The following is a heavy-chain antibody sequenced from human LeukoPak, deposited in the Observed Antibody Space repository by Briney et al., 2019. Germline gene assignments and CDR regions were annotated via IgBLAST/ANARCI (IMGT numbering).Heavy chain of an antibody. J-gene: IGHJ4*02. CDR2: ISYDGSNK. Sequence: GGSLRLSCAASGFTFSSYAMHWVRQAPGKGLEGVAVISYDGSNKYYADSVKGRFTISRDNSKNTLYLQMNSLRAEDTAVYYCARSRVVNEAYADDGGQGTLVTV. D-gene: IGHD2-2*01. V-gene: IGHV3-30*04. CDR1: GFTFSSYA. CDR3: ARSRVVNEAYADD.